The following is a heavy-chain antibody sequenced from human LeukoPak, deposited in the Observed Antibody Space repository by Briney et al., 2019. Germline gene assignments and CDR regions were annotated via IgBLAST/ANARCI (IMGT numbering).Heavy chain of an antibody. V-gene: IGHV4-34*01. J-gene: IGHJ4*02. CDR3: ARRVSSSWYYFDY. D-gene: IGHD6-13*01. CDR2: INHSGST. Sequence: SETLSLTCAVYGGSFSGYYWSWIRQPPGKGPEWIGEINHSGSTNYNPSLKSRVTISVDTSKNQFSLKLSSVTAADTAVYYCARRVSSSWYYFDYWGQGTLVTVSS. CDR1: GGSFSGYY.